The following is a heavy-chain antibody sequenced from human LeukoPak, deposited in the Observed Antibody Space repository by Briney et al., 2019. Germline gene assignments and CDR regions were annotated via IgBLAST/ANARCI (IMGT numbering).Heavy chain of an antibody. CDR3: ARDSTKSIAARPPGY. Sequence: ASVKVSCKASGYTFTGYYMHWVRQAPGQGLEWMGWINPNSGGTNYAQKFQGRVTMTRDTSISTAYMGLSRLRSDDTAVYYCARDSTKSIAARPPGYWGQGTLVTVSS. V-gene: IGHV1-2*02. CDR1: GYTFTGYY. CDR2: INPNSGGT. D-gene: IGHD6-6*01. J-gene: IGHJ4*02.